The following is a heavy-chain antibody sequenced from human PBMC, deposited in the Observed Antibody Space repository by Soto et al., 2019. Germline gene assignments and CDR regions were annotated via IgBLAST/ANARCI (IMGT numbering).Heavy chain of an antibody. V-gene: IGHV4-39*01. CDR3: ARSIRMATIDY. CDR1: GGSISSSSYY. D-gene: IGHD5-12*01. CDR2: IYYSGST. Sequence: SETLSLTCTVSGGSISSSSYYWGWIRQPPGKGLEWIGSIYYSGSTYYNPSLKSRVTISVDTSKNQFSLKLSSVTAADTAVYYCARSIRMATIDYWGQGTLVTVSS. J-gene: IGHJ4*02.